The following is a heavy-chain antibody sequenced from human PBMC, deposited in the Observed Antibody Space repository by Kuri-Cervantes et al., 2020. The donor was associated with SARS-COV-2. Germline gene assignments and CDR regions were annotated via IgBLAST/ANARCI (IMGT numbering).Heavy chain of an antibody. Sequence: SGPTLVKPTETLTLTCTVPGFSLSNARMGVSWIRQPPGKALEWLAHIFSNDEKSYSTSLRSRLTISKDTSKSQVVLTMTNMDPVDTATYYCARILTAADPYYYGMDVWGQGTTVTVSS. CDR1: GFSLSNARMG. CDR2: IFSNDEK. J-gene: IGHJ6*02. V-gene: IGHV2-26*01. CDR3: ARILTAADPYYYGMDV. D-gene: IGHD6-13*01.